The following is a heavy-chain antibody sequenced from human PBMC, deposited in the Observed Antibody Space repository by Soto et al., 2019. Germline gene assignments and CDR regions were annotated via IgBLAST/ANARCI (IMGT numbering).Heavy chain of an antibody. Sequence: GGSLRLSCAASGFTFTRHSMNWVRQAAGKGLEWISYISDSSGTIYYTDSVKGRFTISRDNSRNTLYLQMNSLGAEDAALYYCAKALVGEVGATDYWGQGTLVTVSS. CDR2: ISDSSGTI. D-gene: IGHD1-26*01. J-gene: IGHJ4*02. CDR3: AKALVGEVGATDY. V-gene: IGHV3-48*01. CDR1: GFTFTRHS.